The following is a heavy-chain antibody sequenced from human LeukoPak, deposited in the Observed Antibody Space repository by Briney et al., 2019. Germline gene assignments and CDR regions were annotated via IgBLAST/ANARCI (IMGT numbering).Heavy chain of an antibody. CDR3: GRGAAVAVDH. J-gene: IGHJ4*02. CDR1: GFTLTDCN. CDR2: IQYDGTVE. D-gene: IGHD6-19*01. Sequence: PGGSLRLSCAASGFTLTDCNMHWVRQAPGRGLEYVAFIQYDGTVEYYADSVEGRFTMSRDKSKNTLYLHVNSLRREDTAVYFCGRGAAVAVDHWGQGTLVSVSS. V-gene: IGHV3-30*02.